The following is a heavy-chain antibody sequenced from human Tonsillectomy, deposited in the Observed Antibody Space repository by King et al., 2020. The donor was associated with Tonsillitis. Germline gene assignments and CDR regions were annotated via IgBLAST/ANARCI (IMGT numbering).Heavy chain of an antibody. CDR3: ARDKIRQQLVQIDY. CDR2: ISYDGSNK. CDR1: GFIFSSYA. D-gene: IGHD6-13*01. Sequence: VQLVESGGGVVQPGRSLRLSCAASGFIFSSYAMHWVRQAPGKGLEWVAVISYDGSNKYYADSVKGRFTISRDNSKNTLYLQMNSLRAEDTAVYYCARDKIRQQLVQIDYWGQGTLVTVSS. V-gene: IGHV3-30-3*01. J-gene: IGHJ4*02.